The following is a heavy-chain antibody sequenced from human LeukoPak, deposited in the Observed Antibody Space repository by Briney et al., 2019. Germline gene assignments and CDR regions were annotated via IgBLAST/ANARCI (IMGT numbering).Heavy chain of an antibody. V-gene: IGHV3-23*01. CDR1: GCTFSSYA. CDR2: IGGSGGGT. D-gene: IGHD2/OR15-2a*01. CDR3: AKSSTIYVYYFDY. J-gene: IGHJ4*02. Sequence: GGSLRLSCAASGCTFSSYAMSWGGRSPGKGLEWFAAIGGSGGGTYYADYVKGRFTISRDNSKHTLYLQMNSLRAEDTAVYYCAKSSTIYVYYFDYWGQGTLVTVSS.